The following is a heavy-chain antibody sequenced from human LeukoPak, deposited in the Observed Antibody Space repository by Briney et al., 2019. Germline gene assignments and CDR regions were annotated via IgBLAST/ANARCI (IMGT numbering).Heavy chain of an antibody. D-gene: IGHD6-19*01. CDR2: MYYSGRT. CDR3: ARDRIAVAGTAGMDV. CDR1: GGSISSSSYY. V-gene: IGHV4-39*07. Sequence: PSETLSLTCTVSGGSISSSSYYWGWIRQTPGKGLEWIGSMYYSGRTDYNPSLKSRVTISVDTSKNQFSLKLSSVTAADTAVYYCARDRIAVAGTAGMDVWGKGTTVTVSS. J-gene: IGHJ6*04.